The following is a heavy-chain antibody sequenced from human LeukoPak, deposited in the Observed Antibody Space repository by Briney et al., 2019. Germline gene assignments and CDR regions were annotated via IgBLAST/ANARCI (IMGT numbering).Heavy chain of an antibody. CDR3: ARAPSGKYTYFDY. Sequence: SETLSLTCAVYGGSFSGYYWSWIRQPPGKGLEWIGEINHSGSTNYNPSLKSRVTISVDTSKNQFSLKLSSVTAADTAVYYCARAPSGKYTYFDYWGQGTLVTVSS. J-gene: IGHJ4*02. D-gene: IGHD3-10*01. CDR2: INHSGST. V-gene: IGHV4-34*01. CDR1: GGSFSGYY.